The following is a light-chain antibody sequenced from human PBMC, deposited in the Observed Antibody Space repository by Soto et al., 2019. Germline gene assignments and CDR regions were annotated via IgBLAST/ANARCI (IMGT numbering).Light chain of an antibody. CDR1: QNVDSF. V-gene: IGKV3-11*01. CDR2: DTY. Sequence: EVVLTQSPATLSLSPGERATLSCRASQNVDSFFAWYQQKAGQAPRLLIYDTYKRATGVPARFAGSGSGTDFTLTIGSLQPEDFAVYYCLYRIFFGGGTKVEIK. CDR3: LYRIF. J-gene: IGKJ4*01.